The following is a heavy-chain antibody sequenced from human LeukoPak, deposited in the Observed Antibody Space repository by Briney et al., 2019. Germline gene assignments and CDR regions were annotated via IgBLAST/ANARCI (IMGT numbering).Heavy chain of an antibody. CDR1: VFTFDDSP. CDR3: ARVYYYDSTNWFDP. D-gene: IGHD3-22*01. Sequence: QPGGSLRLSCAASVFTFDDSPMQWVRQALGKGLEWVSGISWNSGNIEYADSVKGRFTISRDNAKKSLYLQMNSLRAEDTAVYYCARVYYYDSTNWFDPWGQGTLVTVSS. V-gene: IGHV3-9*01. J-gene: IGHJ5*02. CDR2: ISWNSGNI.